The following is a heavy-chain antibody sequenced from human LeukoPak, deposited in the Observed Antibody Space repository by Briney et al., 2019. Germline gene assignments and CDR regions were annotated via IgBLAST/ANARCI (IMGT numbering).Heavy chain of an antibody. D-gene: IGHD5-18*01. V-gene: IGHV4-30-4*01. Sequence: PSETLSLTCTVSGGSISSGDYYWSWIRQPPGKGLEWIGYIYYSGSTYYNPSLKSRVTISVDTSKNQFSLKLSSVTAADTAVYYCARDRYSYGPHFDYWGQGTLVTVSS. CDR3: ARDRYSYGPHFDY. CDR2: IYYSGST. J-gene: IGHJ4*02. CDR1: GGSISSGDYY.